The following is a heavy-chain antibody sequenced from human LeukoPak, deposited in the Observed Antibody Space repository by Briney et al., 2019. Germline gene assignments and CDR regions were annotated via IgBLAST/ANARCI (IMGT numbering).Heavy chain of an antibody. CDR2: RYYSGST. CDR1: GASISSYY. J-gene: IGHJ4*02. D-gene: IGHD3-10*01. CDR3: ATGGFMVRGVLDY. Sequence: PSEALSLTCTVSGASISSYYWSWIRQPPGKGLEWIGYRYYSGSTNYNPSLKSRVTISVDTSKNQVSLKLSSVTAADTAVYYCATGGFMVRGVLDYWGQGTLVTVSS. V-gene: IGHV4-59*01.